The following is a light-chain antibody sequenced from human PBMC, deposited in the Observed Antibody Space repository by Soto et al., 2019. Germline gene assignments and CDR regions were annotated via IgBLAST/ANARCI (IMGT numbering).Light chain of an antibody. CDR3: SSYTTSSTLLYV. CDR2: EVS. J-gene: IGLJ1*01. Sequence: QSALTQPASVSGSPGQSITISCTGTSSDVGGYNSVSWYQQHPGKAPKLMIYEVSNRPSGVSNRFSGSKSGNTASLTISGLQAEDEADYYCSSYTTSSTLLYVFGTGTKLTFL. V-gene: IGLV2-14*01. CDR1: SSDVGGYNS.